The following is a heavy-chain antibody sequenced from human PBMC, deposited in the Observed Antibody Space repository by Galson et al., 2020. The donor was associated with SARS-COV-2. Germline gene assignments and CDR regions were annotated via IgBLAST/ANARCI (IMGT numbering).Heavy chain of an antibody. J-gene: IGHJ1*01. CDR2: ISSSGSTI. V-gene: IGHV3-11*01. Sequence: GGSLRLSCAASGFIFSDYSMSWVRQAPGKGLEWLSYISSSGSTIYYADSVKGRFTISRDNAKKSLYLQMNSLRAEDTAVYYCVRGSYCGGDCYPEYFQHWGQGTLVTVSS. CDR3: VRGSYCGGDCYPEYFQH. D-gene: IGHD2-21*02. CDR1: GFIFSDYS.